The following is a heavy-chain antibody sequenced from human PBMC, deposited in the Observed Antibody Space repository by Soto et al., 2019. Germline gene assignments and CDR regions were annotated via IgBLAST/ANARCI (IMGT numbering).Heavy chain of an antibody. CDR1: GFTFSSYA. D-gene: IGHD6-13*01. Sequence: EVQLLESGGGLVQPGGSLRRSCAASGFTFSSYAMTWVRQAPGKGLEWVSLVDGSGADTYYVDSVKCRFTISRDNSKNTLYLQMHSLRAEDTAVDYCAKAGGSSWGTEYFPPWGQGTMGTVSS. J-gene: IGHJ1*01. CDR3: AKAGGSSWGTEYFPP. CDR2: VDGSGADT. V-gene: IGHV3-23*01.